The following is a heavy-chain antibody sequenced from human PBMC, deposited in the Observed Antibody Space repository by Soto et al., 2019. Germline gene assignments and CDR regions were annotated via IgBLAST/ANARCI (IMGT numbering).Heavy chain of an antibody. V-gene: IGHV4-30-2*01. Sequence: SETLSLTCAVSGGSISSGGYSWSWIRQPPGKGLEWIGYIYHSGSTYYNPSLKSRVTISVDRSKNQFSLKLSSVTAADTAVYYCARGITIFTYFDYWGQGTLVTV. CDR1: GGSISSGGYS. D-gene: IGHD3-9*01. CDR2: IYHSGST. CDR3: ARGITIFTYFDY. J-gene: IGHJ4*02.